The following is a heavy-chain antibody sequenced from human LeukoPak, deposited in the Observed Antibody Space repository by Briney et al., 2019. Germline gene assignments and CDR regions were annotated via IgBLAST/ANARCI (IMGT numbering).Heavy chain of an antibody. CDR1: GGTFSSYA. V-gene: IGHV1-69*04. CDR2: IIPIFGIA. J-gene: IGHJ4*02. CDR3: AREVAEGGSSWTLYYFDY. Sequence: GASVKVSCKASGGTFSSYAISWVRQAPGQGLEWMGRIIPIFGIANYAQKFQGRVTITADKSTGTAYMELSSLRSEDTAVYYCAREVAEGGSSWTLYYFDYWGQGTLVTVSS. D-gene: IGHD6-13*01.